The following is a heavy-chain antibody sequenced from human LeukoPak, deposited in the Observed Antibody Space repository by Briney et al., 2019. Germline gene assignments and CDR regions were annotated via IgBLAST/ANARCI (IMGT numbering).Heavy chain of an antibody. D-gene: IGHD5-12*01. J-gene: IGHJ3*02. CDR3: ATKVADPTAFDI. Sequence: ASVKVSCKVSGYTLIELSMHWVRQAPGKGLEWMGGFDPEDGETIYAQKFQGRVTMTEDTSTDTAYMELSSLRSEDTAVYYCATKVADPTAFDIWGQGTMVTVSS. CDR1: GYTLIELS. CDR2: FDPEDGET. V-gene: IGHV1-24*01.